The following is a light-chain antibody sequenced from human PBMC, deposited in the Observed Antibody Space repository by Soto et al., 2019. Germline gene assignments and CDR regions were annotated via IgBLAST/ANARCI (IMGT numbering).Light chain of an antibody. CDR3: TSYTSSSPLDV. CDR1: SSDVGGYNY. Sequence: QSALTQPASVSGSPGQSITISCTGTSSDVGGYNYVSWYQQHPGKAPKLMIYEVSNRPLGVSNRFSGSKSGNTASLTISGLQAEDEADYYCTSYTSSSPLDVFGTGTKLTVL. V-gene: IGLV2-14*01. J-gene: IGLJ1*01. CDR2: EVS.